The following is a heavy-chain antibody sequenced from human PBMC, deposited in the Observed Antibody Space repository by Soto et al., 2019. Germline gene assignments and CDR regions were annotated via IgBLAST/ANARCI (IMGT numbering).Heavy chain of an antibody. CDR1: GYTFSSYD. J-gene: IGHJ4*02. D-gene: IGHD3-9*01. V-gene: IGHV1-8*01. CDR3: ARKGFLDWFLDF. Sequence: QVQLVQSGAEVKKPGASVKVSCKASGYTFSSYDITWVRQAAGQGLEWMGWVNPNSGDTDYAQKFQGRVTMTRDTSRRTAYMELSSLRSEDSAVYYCARKGFLDWFLDFWGKGTLVTVSS. CDR2: VNPNSGDT.